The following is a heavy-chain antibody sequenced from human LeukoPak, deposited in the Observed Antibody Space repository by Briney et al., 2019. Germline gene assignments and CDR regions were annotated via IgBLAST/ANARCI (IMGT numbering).Heavy chain of an antibody. CDR1: GYTFTSYE. CDR3: ARGPLNRYCSGGSCDSGRYYFDY. J-gene: IGHJ4*02. CDR2: MNPNIGNT. V-gene: IGHV1-8*01. D-gene: IGHD2-15*01. Sequence: GASVKVSCKASGYTFTSYEINWGRQATGQGLEWMGWMNPNIGNTGYTQKFQGRATMTRNTSISTAYMELSRLRSEDTAVYYCARGPLNRYCSGGSCDSGRYYFDYWGQGTLVTVSS.